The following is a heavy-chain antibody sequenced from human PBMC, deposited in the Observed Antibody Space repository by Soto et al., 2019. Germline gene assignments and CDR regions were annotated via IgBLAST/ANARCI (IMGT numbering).Heavy chain of an antibody. J-gene: IGHJ6*02. CDR3: ARDRIAGSKYYYGMDV. CDR2: IIPIFGTE. D-gene: IGHD6-13*01. CDR1: GGTFSSYA. Sequence: QVQLVQSGAEVKKPGSSVRVSCKASGGTFSSYAISWVRQAPGQGLEWMGGIIPIFGTENYAQKFQGRVTITADESTSTAYMELSSLRSEDTAVYYWARDRIAGSKYYYGMDVWGQGTKVTVSS. V-gene: IGHV1-69*01.